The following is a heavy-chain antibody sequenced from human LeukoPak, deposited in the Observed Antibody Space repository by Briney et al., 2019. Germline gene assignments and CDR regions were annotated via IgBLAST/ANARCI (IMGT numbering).Heavy chain of an antibody. J-gene: IGHJ4*02. D-gene: IGHD6-19*01. CDR3: ARDLSWVAGILDY. Sequence: SVKVSCKASGGTFSSYTISWVRQAPGQGLEWMGRIIPILGIANYAQKFQGRVTITADKSTSTAYMELSSLRSEDTAVYYCARDLSWVAGILDYWGQGTLVTVST. CDR2: IIPILGIA. CDR1: GGTFSSYT. V-gene: IGHV1-69*04.